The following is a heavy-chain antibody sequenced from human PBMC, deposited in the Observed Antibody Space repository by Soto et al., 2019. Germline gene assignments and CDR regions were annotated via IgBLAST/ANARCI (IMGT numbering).Heavy chain of an antibody. D-gene: IGHD3-10*02. CDR3: AKGQEAVRGAFDI. J-gene: IGHJ3*02. CDR1: GFTFSSYA. CDR2: ISGSGGSK. Sequence: GGSLRLSCAASGFTFSSYAMSWVRQAPGKGLEWVSAISGSGGSKYYADSVKGRFTISRDNSKNTLYLQMNSLRAEDTAVYYCAKGQEAVRGAFDIWGQGTMVTVSS. V-gene: IGHV3-23*01.